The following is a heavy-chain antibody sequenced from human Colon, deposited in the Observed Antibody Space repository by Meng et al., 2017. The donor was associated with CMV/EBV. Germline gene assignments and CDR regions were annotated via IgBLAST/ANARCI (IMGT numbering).Heavy chain of an antibody. J-gene: IGHJ4*02. CDR1: GFTFRSYW. V-gene: IGHV3-21*01. CDR2: ISSSSSYI. Sequence: GESLKISCAASGFTFRSYWMFWVRQAPGKGLEWVSSISSSSSYIYYADSVKGRFTISRDNAKNSLYLQMNSLRAEDTAVYYCARAILEVRDGYNDPADYWGQGTLVTVSS. CDR3: ARAILEVRDGYNDPADY. D-gene: IGHD5-24*01.